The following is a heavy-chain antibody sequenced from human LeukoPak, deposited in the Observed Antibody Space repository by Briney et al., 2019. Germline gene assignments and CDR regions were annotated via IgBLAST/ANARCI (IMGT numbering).Heavy chain of an antibody. V-gene: IGHV5-51*01. CDR2: IYPGDSDV. D-gene: IGHD6-19*01. CDR1: GYTFSNYW. J-gene: IGHJ4*02. Sequence: GESLKISCKASGYTFSNYWIAWVRQMPGQGLEWIGIIYPGDSDVRYSPSFQGQVTISADKSISTTFLQWSSLKASDTAMYYCARSLSGGSGWPFDYWGQGTLVTVSS. CDR3: ARSLSGGSGWPFDY.